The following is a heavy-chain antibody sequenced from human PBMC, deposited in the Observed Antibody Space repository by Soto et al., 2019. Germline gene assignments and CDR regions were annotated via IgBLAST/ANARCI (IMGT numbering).Heavy chain of an antibody. CDR2: ISGSGGST. Sequence: GGSLRLSCAASGFTFSSYAMSWVRQAPGKGLEWVSAISGSGGSTYYADSVKGRFTISRDNSKNTLYLQMNSLRAEDKAVYYCAKDGGLTYDFWSGYYTRPYFDYWGQGTLVTVSS. V-gene: IGHV3-23*01. CDR1: GFTFSSYA. CDR3: AKDGGLTYDFWSGYYTRPYFDY. D-gene: IGHD3-3*01. J-gene: IGHJ4*02.